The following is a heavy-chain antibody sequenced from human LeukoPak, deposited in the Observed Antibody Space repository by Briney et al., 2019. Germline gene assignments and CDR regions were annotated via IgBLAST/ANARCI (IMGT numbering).Heavy chain of an antibody. J-gene: IGHJ4*02. CDR1: GFTFSSYA. V-gene: IGHV3-7*01. CDR3: ARDNVLLWFGELFGY. CDR2: IKQDGSEK. Sequence: QPGGSLRLSCAASGFTFSSYAMHWVRQAPGKGLEWVANIKQDGSEKYYVDSVKGRFTISRDNAKNSLYLQMNSLRAEDTAVYYCARDNVLLWFGELFGYWGQGTLVTVSS. D-gene: IGHD3-10*01.